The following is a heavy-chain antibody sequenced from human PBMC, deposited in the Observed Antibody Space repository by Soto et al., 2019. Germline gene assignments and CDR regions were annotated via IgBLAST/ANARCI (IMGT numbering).Heavy chain of an antibody. V-gene: IGHV4-39*01. J-gene: IGHJ4*02. CDR2: IFYSGST. Sequence: PSETLSLTCIVFCASVSNNEYHWGWIRQPPGKGLEWIGSIFYSGSTHYNVSLKSRVTISVDTSKNQFSLNLNSVTATDTAVYYCARLFRGSGSYGLYRHWGQGTLVTVSS. CDR1: CASVSNNEYH. D-gene: IGHD3-10*01. CDR3: ARLFRGSGSYGLYRH.